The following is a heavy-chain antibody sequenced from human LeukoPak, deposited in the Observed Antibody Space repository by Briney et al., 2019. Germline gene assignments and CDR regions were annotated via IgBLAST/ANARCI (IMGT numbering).Heavy chain of an antibody. CDR1: GRTFSSYA. D-gene: IGHD1-1*01. Sequence: GGSLRLSCVASGRTFSSYAMHWVRQAPGKGLEWVAVISNGGTNSYYADSVKGRFTISRDNSKNTLYLQMNSLRAEDTAMYYCARDLEIGSSSYYFDYWGQGTLVTVSS. CDR3: ARDLEIGSSSYYFDY. CDR2: ISNGGTNS. V-gene: IGHV3-30-3*01. J-gene: IGHJ4*02.